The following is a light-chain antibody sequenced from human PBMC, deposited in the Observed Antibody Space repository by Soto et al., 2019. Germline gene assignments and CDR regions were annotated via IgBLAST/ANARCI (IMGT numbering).Light chain of an antibody. J-gene: IGKJ1*01. CDR3: QQYGSAPQWT. V-gene: IGKV3-20*01. CDR2: GAS. Sequence: EIVLSQSPGTLSLSPGERATRSCGSIQSVSSSYLAWYQQKPGQAPRLLIYGASSRATGIPDRFSGSGSGTDFTLTISRLEPEDFAVYYCQQYGSAPQWTFGQGAKVDIK. CDR1: QSVSSSY.